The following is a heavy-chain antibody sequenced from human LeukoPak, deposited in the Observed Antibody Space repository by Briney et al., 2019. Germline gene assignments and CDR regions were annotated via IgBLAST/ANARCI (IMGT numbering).Heavy chain of an antibody. J-gene: IGHJ4*02. CDR3: ARGIYNSAYYNFDY. Sequence: SETLSLTCAVYGASFSDSYWSWIRQTPGKGLEWIGEINHFVTTNYNPSLKSRVTISVDTSKNQFSLKLSSVTAADTAVYYCARGIYNSAYYNFDYWGQGTLVTVSS. D-gene: IGHD6-19*01. CDR1: GASFSDSY. V-gene: IGHV4-34*01. CDR2: INHFVTT.